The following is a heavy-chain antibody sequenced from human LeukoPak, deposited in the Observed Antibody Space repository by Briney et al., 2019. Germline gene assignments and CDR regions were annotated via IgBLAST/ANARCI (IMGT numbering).Heavy chain of an antibody. CDR3: LGYCSGGSCYVSAFDI. V-gene: IGHV3-23*01. Sequence: GGSLRLSCAASGFTFSSYAMSWVRQATGKGLEWVSAISGSGGSTYYADSVKGRFTISRDNSKNTLYLQMNSLRAEDTAVYYCLGYCSGGSCYVSAFDIWGQGTMVTVSS. CDR1: GFTFSSYA. CDR2: ISGSGGST. D-gene: IGHD2-15*01. J-gene: IGHJ3*02.